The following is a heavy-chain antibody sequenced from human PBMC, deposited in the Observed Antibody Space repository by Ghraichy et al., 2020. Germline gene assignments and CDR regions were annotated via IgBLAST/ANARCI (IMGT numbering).Heavy chain of an antibody. J-gene: IGHJ3*01. CDR2: VHHAGIT. CDR3: VRGRREFLPTFQSFFDL. D-gene: IGHD2/OR15-2a*01. V-gene: IGHV4-34*01. CDR1: GGSFSDYY. Sequence: SETLSLTCGVYGGSFSDYYWSWIRQPPGKGLEWIGEVHHAGITTYTTSLESRVTMSKDTSRDQFSLKLTSVTAADTAVYYCVRGRREFLPTFQSFFDLWGQGTLVTVSS.